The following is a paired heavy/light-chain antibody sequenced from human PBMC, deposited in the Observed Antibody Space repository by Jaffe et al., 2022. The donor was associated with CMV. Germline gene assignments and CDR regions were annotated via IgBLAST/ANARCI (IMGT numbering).Heavy chain of an antibody. J-gene: IGHJ6*02. D-gene: IGHD2-8*01. Sequence: QVQLVESGGGVVQPGRSLRLSCAASGFTFSSYGMHWVRQAPGKGLEWVAVIWYDGSNKYYADSVKGRFTISRDNSKNTLYLQMNSLRAEDTAVYYCARDLHHCTNGVCYPYYYGMDVWGQGTTVTVSS. CDR2: IWYDGSNK. CDR1: GFTFSSYG. V-gene: IGHV3-33*01. CDR3: ARDLHHCTNGVCYPYYYGMDV.
Light chain of an antibody. J-gene: IGLJ1*01. CDR2: QDS. CDR3: QAWDSSTAPYV. CDR1: KLGDKY. Sequence: SYELTQPPSVSVSPGQTASITCSGDKLGDKYACWYQQKPGQSPVLVIYQDSKRPSGIPERFSGSNSGNTATLTISGTQAMDEADYYCQAWDSSTAPYVFGTGTKVTVL. V-gene: IGLV3-1*01.